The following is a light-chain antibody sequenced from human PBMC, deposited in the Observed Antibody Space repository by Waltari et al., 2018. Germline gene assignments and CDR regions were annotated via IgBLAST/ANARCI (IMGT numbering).Light chain of an antibody. J-gene: IGKJ4*01. CDR2: GAS. CDR1: QSISN. V-gene: IGKV3-15*01. CDR3: QQYNNWPLT. Sequence: EIVMTQSPATLSVSPGERATLSCRASQSISNLAWHQQKPGQAPRLLIYGASTRATGIPARFSGSGSGTEFTLTISSMQSEDFAVYYCQQYNNWPLTFGGGTKVEIK.